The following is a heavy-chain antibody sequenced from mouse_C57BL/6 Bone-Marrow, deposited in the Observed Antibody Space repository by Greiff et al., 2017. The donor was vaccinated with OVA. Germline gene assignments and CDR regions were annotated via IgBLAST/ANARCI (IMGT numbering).Heavy chain of an antibody. J-gene: IGHJ2*01. CDR3: ERYKGRVAGDYFDY. CDR2: IRNKPNGSTT. Sequence: EVQGVESGGGLVQPGDSLSLSCAASGFTFTNYYMSWVRQPPGKALEWLAFIRNKPNGSTTEYSASVKGRFTISRDNSQSILYLQMNALRAEDSATYYSERYKGRVAGDYFDYWGQGTALTVSS. V-gene: IGHV7-3*01. D-gene: IGHD1-1*01. CDR1: GFTFTNYY.